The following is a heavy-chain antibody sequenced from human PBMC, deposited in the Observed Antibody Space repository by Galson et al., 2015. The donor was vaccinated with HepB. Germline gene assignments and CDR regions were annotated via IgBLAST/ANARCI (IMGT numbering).Heavy chain of an antibody. D-gene: IGHD3-10*01. J-gene: IGHJ6*02. Sequence: SCKASGGSFESHAISWLRQAPGQGLEWLGGIIPIFGSADYAQKFRARVTITADKGTETAYMVLSGLASEDSGMYYCALRSRGHIGGNYYYGLDVWGQGTAVTVSS. V-gene: IGHV1-69*06. CDR2: IIPIFGSA. CDR1: GGSFESHA. CDR3: ALRSRGHIGGNYYYGLDV.